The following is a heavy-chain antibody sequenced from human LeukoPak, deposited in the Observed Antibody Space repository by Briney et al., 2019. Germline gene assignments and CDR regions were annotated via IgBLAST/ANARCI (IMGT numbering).Heavy chain of an antibody. D-gene: IGHD2-8*01. J-gene: IGHJ3*02. Sequence: ASVKVSCKASGGTFSSYAISWVRQAPGQGLEWMGGIIPIFGTANYAQKFQGRVTITADESTSTAYMELSSLRSEDTAVYYCARNYCTNGVCYPKYAFDIWGQGTMVTVSS. CDR1: GGTFSSYA. V-gene: IGHV1-69*13. CDR3: ARNYCTNGVCYPKYAFDI. CDR2: IIPIFGTA.